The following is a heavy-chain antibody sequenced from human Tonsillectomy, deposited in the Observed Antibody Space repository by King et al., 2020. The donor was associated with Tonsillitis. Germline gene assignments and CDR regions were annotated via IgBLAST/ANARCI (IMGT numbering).Heavy chain of an antibody. CDR3: PSYRQTVTSWDY. D-gene: IGHD4-17*01. CDR2: ISRRIIPT. Sequence: VQLVESGGGLIQPGGSLRLSCAASGFTFVGYARNWFGQAQGKGLEWVSSISRRIIPTYYADSVKGRFTISRDNAKTSLYLQMNSLRAEDTAVYYWPSYRQTVTSWDYWGQGTLVTVSS. J-gene: IGHJ4*02. CDR1: GFTFVGYA. V-gene: IGHV3-48*04.